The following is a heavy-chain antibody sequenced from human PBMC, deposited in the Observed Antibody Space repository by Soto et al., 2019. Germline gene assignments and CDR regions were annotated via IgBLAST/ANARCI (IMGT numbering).Heavy chain of an antibody. D-gene: IGHD6-6*01. CDR1: GYTFTGYY. Sequence: GASVKVSCKASGYTFTGYYMHWVRQAPGQGLEWMGWINPNSGGTNYAQKFQGWVTMTRDTSISTAYMELSRLRSDDTAVYYCARGGSIAAEHDAFDIWGQGTMVTVS. V-gene: IGHV1-2*04. CDR3: ARGGSIAAEHDAFDI. J-gene: IGHJ3*02. CDR2: INPNSGGT.